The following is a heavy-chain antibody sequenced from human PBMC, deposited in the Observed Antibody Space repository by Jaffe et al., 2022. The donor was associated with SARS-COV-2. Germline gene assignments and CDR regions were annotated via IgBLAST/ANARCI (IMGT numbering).Heavy chain of an antibody. V-gene: IGHV3-9*01. CDR3: ARGGDVWLRAHFDY. D-gene: IGHD3-16*01. J-gene: IGHJ4*02. Sequence: EVHVVESGGGLVQPGRSLRLSCEASGFTFEEYAMHWVRQAPGKGLEWVSGISWNSGSIGYADSVKGRFTISRDSAKKSLYLEMNSLRAEDTALYYCARGGDVWLRAHFDYWGQGTLVTVSS. CDR1: GFTFEEYA. CDR2: ISWNSGSI.